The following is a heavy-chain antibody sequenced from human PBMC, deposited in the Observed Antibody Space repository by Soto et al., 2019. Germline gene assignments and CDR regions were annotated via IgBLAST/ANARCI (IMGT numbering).Heavy chain of an antibody. CDR3: ARVLSGSYYTLDN. CDR2: VYYGGST. Sequence: SETLSLTCSASGSPTNTYYWSWIRQPPGKGLEWIGFVYYGGSTNYNRSLKSRVTISIDTSKNQFSLRLTSVNAADTAVYYCARVLSGSYYTLDNWGQGTLVTVSS. D-gene: IGHD1-26*01. CDR1: GSPTNTYY. V-gene: IGHV4-59*01. J-gene: IGHJ4*02.